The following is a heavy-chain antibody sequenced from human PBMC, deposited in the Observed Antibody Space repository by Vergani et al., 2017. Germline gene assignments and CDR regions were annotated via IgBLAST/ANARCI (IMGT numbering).Heavy chain of an antibody. CDR2: INPNSGGT. J-gene: IGHJ4*02. V-gene: IGHV1-69*01. Sequence: QVQLVQSGAEVKKPGSSVKVSCKASGGTFSSYAISWVRPAPGQGLEWMGGINPNSGGTNYAQKFQGRVTITADESTSTAYMELSSLRSEDTAGYYCARVHYYDSSGYYAYWGQGTLVTVSS. CDR3: ARVHYYDSSGYYAY. CDR1: GGTFSSYA. D-gene: IGHD3-22*01.